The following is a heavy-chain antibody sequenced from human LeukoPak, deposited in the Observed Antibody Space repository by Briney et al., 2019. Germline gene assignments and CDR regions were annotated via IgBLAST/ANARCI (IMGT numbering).Heavy chain of an antibody. J-gene: IGHJ5*02. D-gene: IGHD2-2*01. CDR2: IYPGVSDT. CDR1: GYSFTSYW. CDR3: ARTYCSSTSCGWFDP. Sequence: GESLNISCKGSGYSFTSYWIGWVRQMPGKGLEWMGIIYPGVSDTRYSPSFQGQVTISADKSISTAYLPWSSVKASDTAMDYYARTYCSSTSCGWFDPWGQGTLVTVSS. V-gene: IGHV5-51*01.